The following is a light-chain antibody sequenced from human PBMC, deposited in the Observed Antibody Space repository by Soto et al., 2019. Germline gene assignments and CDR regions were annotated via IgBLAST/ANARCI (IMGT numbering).Light chain of an antibody. J-gene: IGKJ1*01. CDR2: AAS. V-gene: IGKV3-20*01. CDR3: QQFHISRT. CDR1: QSVSSSY. Sequence: EIVLTQSPGTLSLSPGERATLSCRASQSVSSSYLAWYQQKPGQAPRLLIYAASTRATGIRDRFSGSRSGTDFTLTITGLEPEDFAVYYCQQFHISRTFGQGTKVDIK.